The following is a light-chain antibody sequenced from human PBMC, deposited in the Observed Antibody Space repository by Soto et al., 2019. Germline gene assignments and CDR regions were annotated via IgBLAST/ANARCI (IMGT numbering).Light chain of an antibody. V-gene: IGKV2-28*01. CDR2: LAS. CDR3: MQALHTPRT. Sequence: DIVMTQSPLSLPFTPGEPASISCRSSQSLLHSNGNHYLEWYFQKPGQSPQLLIYLASIRASGVPDRVSGSGSGTDFTLKISRVEAEDVGVYYCMQALHTPRTFGQGTKVEIK. CDR1: QSLLHSNGNHY. J-gene: IGKJ1*01.